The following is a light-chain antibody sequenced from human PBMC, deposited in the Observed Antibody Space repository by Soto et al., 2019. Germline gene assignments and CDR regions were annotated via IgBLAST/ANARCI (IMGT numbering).Light chain of an antibody. J-gene: IGLJ2*01. CDR1: SSDVGGSKY. Sequence: QSVLTQPPSASGSPGQSVTISCTGTSSDVGGSKYVSWYQQHPGKAPKLIIYEVSERPSGVPDRFSGSKSGNTASLTVSGLQAEDEADYYCSSFAGSPVVFGGGTKLTVL. CDR2: EVS. V-gene: IGLV2-8*01. CDR3: SSFAGSPVV.